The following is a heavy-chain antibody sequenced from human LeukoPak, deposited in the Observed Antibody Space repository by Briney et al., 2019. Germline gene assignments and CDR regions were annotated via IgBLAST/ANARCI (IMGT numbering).Heavy chain of an antibody. CDR1: GGSITSSSYY. V-gene: IGHV4-39*07. D-gene: IGHD1-1*01. Sequence: SETLSLTCTVSGGSITSSSYYWGWIRQPPGKGLEWIGSIYYSGSTYYNPSLKSRLTISVDTSKNQFSLKLSSVTAADTAVYYCARASHWNQLHYFDYWGQGTLVTVSS. CDR3: ARASHWNQLHYFDY. CDR2: IYYSGST. J-gene: IGHJ4*02.